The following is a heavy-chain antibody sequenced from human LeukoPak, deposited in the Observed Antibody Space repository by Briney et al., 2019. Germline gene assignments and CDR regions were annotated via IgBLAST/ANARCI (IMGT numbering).Heavy chain of an antibody. Sequence: PGGSLRLSCAASGFTFSRMSWVRQAPGRGLEWVANIKYDGSGKYYADSVKGRFTISRDDAKNSLYLEMNRLRVEDTAVYYCARDLFSGSYQEDFWGQGTLVTVSS. D-gene: IGHD1-26*01. J-gene: IGHJ4*02. CDR1: GFTFSR. CDR2: IKYDGSGK. CDR3: ARDLFSGSYQEDF. V-gene: IGHV3-7*01.